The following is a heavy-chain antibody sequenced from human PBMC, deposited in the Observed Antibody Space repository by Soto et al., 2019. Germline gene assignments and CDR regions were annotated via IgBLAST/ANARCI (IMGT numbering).Heavy chain of an antibody. CDR1: GYTFTSYY. V-gene: IGHV1-46*01. CDR2: INPSGGST. J-gene: IGHJ6*02. Sequence: ASVKVSCKASGYTFTSYYIHWVRQAPGQGLEWMGIINPSGGSTSYAQKFQGRVTMTRDTSTGTVYMELSSLISEDTAVYYCARGACGTSCHYYYYYGMDVWGQGTTVTVS. D-gene: IGHD2-2*01. CDR3: ARGACGTSCHYYYYYGMDV.